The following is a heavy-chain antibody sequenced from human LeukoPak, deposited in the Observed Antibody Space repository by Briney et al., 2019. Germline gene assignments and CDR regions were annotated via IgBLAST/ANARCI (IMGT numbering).Heavy chain of an antibody. D-gene: IGHD3-10*02. Sequence: GGSLRLSCAASGFTFSSYEMNWVRQAPGKGLEWVSYITSSGTTIYYADSVKGRFTISRDNAKNSLYLQMNSLRAEDAAVYYCARDVRSYYWGQGTLVTVSS. J-gene: IGHJ4*02. V-gene: IGHV3-48*03. CDR1: GFTFSSYE. CDR3: ARDVRSYY. CDR2: ITSSGTTI.